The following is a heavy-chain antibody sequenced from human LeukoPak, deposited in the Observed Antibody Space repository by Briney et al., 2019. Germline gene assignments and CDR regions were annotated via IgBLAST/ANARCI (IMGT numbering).Heavy chain of an antibody. CDR1: GFTFSSYG. Sequence: PGGSLKLSCAASGFTFSSYGMHWVRQAPGKGLEWVAFIRYDGSNKYYADSVKGRFTISRDNSKNTLYLQMNSLRAEDTAVYYCAKDDDFVLGYWGQGTLVTVSS. D-gene: IGHD6-6*01. CDR2: IRYDGSNK. J-gene: IGHJ4*02. V-gene: IGHV3-30*02. CDR3: AKDDDFVLGY.